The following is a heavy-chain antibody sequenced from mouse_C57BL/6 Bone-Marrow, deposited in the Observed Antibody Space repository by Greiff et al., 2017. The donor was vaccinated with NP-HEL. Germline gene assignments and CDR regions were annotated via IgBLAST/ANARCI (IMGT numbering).Heavy chain of an antibody. CDR1: GYTFTSYW. Sequence: QVQLQQPGAELVKPGASVKLSCKASGYTFTSYWMQWVKQRPGQGLEWIGEIDPSDSYTNYNQKFKGKATLTVDTSSSTAYMQLSSLTSEDSAVYYCARGDYDYPYYFDYWGQGTTLTVSS. CDR3: ARGDYDYPYYFDY. V-gene: IGHV1-50*01. D-gene: IGHD2-4*01. CDR2: IDPSDSYT. J-gene: IGHJ2*01.